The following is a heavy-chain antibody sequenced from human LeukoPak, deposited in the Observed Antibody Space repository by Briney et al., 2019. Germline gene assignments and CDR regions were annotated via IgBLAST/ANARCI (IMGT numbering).Heavy chain of an antibody. D-gene: IGHD3-16*02. J-gene: IGHJ4*02. V-gene: IGHV4-39*01. CDR3: ARGVWGSYRYTGSFDY. CDR2: IYYSGST. Sequence: SETLSLTCTVSGGSITTHYWSWIRQPPGKGLEWIGSIYYSGSTYYNPSLKSRVTISVDTSKNQFSLKLSSVTAADTAVYYCARGVWGSYRYTGSFDYWGQGTLVTVSS. CDR1: GGSITTHY.